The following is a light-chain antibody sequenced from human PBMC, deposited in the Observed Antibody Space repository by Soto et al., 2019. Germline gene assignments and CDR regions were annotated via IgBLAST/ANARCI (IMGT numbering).Light chain of an antibody. V-gene: IGKV1-13*02. CDR2: DAS. CDR3: QQFNSYPST. Sequence: AIQLTQSPSSLSASVGDRVTITCRASQGISSALAWYQQKPGKAPKLLIYDASSLESGVPSRFSGRGSGTDFTLTISRLQPEDFATYYCQQFNSYPSTFRPGTKVDIK. J-gene: IGKJ3*01. CDR1: QGISSA.